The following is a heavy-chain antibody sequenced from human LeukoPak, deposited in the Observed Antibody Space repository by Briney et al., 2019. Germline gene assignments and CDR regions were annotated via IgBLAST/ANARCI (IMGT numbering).Heavy chain of an antibody. J-gene: IGHJ5*02. CDR2: IYTSGST. CDR3: AQTNWNYGADWLDP. V-gene: IGHV4-4*07. Sequence: SSETLSLTCTVSGGSISSYYWSWIRQPAGKGLEWIGRIYTSGSTNYNPSLKSRVTMSVDTSKNQFSLELSSVTAADTAVYYCAQTNWNYGADWLDPWGQGTLVTVSS. CDR1: GGSISSYY. D-gene: IGHD1-7*01.